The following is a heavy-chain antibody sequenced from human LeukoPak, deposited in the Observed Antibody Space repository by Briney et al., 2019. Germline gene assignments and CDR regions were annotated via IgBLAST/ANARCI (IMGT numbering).Heavy chain of an antibody. Sequence: SETLSLTCAVSGYSISSGYFWGWIRQSPGKGLEWIGSIYHSGTTYYNPSLKSRVTISVDTSKNQFSLKLSSVTAADTAVYYCARGDSGITIFGVANYLFGYWGQGTLVTVSS. V-gene: IGHV4-38-2*01. CDR2: IYHSGTT. CDR3: ARGDSGITIFGVANYLFGY. CDR1: GYSISSGYF. J-gene: IGHJ4*02. D-gene: IGHD3-3*01.